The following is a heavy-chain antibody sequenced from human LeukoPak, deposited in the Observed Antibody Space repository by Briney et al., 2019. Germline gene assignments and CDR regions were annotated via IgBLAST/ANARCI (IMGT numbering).Heavy chain of an antibody. CDR2: IYYSGST. CDR3: ARDYRGLRYFDWPIPFDY. Sequence: SETLSLTCTVSGGSISSYYWSWIRQPPGKGPEWIGYIYYSGSTNYNPSLKSRVTISVDTSKNQFSLKLSSVTAADTAVYYCARDYRGLRYFDWPIPFDYRGQGTLVTVSS. J-gene: IGHJ4*02. CDR1: GGSISSYY. D-gene: IGHD3-9*01. V-gene: IGHV4-59*01.